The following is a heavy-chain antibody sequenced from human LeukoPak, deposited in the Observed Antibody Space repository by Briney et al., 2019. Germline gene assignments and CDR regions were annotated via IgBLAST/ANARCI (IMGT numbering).Heavy chain of an antibody. V-gene: IGHV3-21*01. CDR1: GFTFSSYS. Sequence: PGGSLRLSCAASGFTFSSYSMNWVRQAPGKGLEWVSSISSSSSYIYYADSVKGRFTISRDNAKNSLYLQMNSLRAEDTAVYYCARGWHCSSTSCYGGFDYWGQGTLVTVSS. CDR3: ARGWHCSSTSCYGGFDY. J-gene: IGHJ4*02. CDR2: ISSSSSYI. D-gene: IGHD2-2*01.